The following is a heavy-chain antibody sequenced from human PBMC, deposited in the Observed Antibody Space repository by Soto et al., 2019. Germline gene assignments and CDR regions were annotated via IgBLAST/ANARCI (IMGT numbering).Heavy chain of an antibody. Sequence: SGTLSLTCTVSAGSISSFTYYWGWIRQPPGKGLESIGTVYYNENTYYIPSLKSRVTISVDTAKNQFSLNLRSVTAADTAIYFCARRERYYGSPGWFDPWGQGTLVT. CDR1: AGSISSFTYY. CDR2: VYYNENT. D-gene: IGHD3-10*01. J-gene: IGHJ5*02. V-gene: IGHV4-39*01. CDR3: ARRERYYGSPGWFDP.